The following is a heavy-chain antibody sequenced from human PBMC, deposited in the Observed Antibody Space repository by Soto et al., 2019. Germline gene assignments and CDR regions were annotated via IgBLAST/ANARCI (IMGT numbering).Heavy chain of an antibody. CDR3: ARDHPITGDYYYYYMDV. D-gene: IGHD1-20*01. CDR2: TYYRSKWYN. J-gene: IGHJ6*03. CDR1: GDRVSSNSAA. V-gene: IGHV6-1*01. Sequence: QSQTLSLTCAISGDRVSSNSAAWNWIRQSPSRGLEWLGRTYYRSKWYNDYAVSVKSRITINPDTSKNQFSLQLNSVTPEDTAVYYCARDHPITGDYYYYYMDVWGKGTTVTVSS.